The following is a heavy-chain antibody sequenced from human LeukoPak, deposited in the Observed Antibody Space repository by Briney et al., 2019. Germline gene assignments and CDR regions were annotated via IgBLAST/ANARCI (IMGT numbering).Heavy chain of an antibody. CDR2: IKQDGSEK. CDR3: ARDGIARTFDI. J-gene: IGHJ3*02. Sequence: GGSLRLSCAASGFTFSSYWMSWVRQAPGKGLEWVANIKQDGSEKYYVDSVKGRFTISRDNAKNPLYLQMNSLRAEDTAVYYCARDGIARTFDIWGQGTMVTVSS. V-gene: IGHV3-7*01. D-gene: IGHD6-13*01. CDR1: GFTFSSYW.